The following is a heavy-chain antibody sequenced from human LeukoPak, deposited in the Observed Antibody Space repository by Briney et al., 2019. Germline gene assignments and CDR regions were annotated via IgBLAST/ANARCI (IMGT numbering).Heavy chain of an antibody. J-gene: IGHJ4*02. CDR2: IYYSGST. CDR1: GGSISSYY. CDR3: ARGGGGPYSSSYVLDY. V-gene: IGHV4-59*01. Sequence: SQTLSLTCTVSGGSISSYYWSWIRQPPGKGLEWIGYIYYSGSTNYNPSLKSRVTISVDTSKNQFSLKLSSVTAADTAVYYCARGGGGPYSSSYVLDYWGQGTLVTVSS. D-gene: IGHD6-6*01.